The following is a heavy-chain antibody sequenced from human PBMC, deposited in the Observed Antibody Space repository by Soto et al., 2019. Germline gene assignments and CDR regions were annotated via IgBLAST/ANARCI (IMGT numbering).Heavy chain of an antibody. D-gene: IGHD2-2*01. V-gene: IGHV4-39*01. CDR1: GGSISSSSYY. J-gene: IGHJ5*02. CDR3: ARTAYCSSTSCYENNWFDP. CDR2: IYYSGST. Sequence: SETLSLTCTVSGGSISSSSYYWGWIRQPPGKGLEWIGSIYYSGSTYYNPSLKSRVTISVDTSKNQFSLKLSSVTAADTAVYYCARTAYCSSTSCYENNWFDPWGQGTLVTVSS.